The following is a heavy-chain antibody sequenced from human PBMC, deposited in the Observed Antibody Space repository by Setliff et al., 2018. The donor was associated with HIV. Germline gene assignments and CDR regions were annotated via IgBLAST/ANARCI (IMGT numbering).Heavy chain of an antibody. D-gene: IGHD3-16*01. CDR2: INWRGDST. J-gene: IGHJ4*02. CDR3: ARGDMIAFGGIGPFDY. V-gene: IGHV3-20*04. Sequence: PGGSLRLSCAPSGFTFSSYSMIWVRQAPGKGLEWLSGINWRGDSTGYGDALKGRVTISRDNAKNSLYLHMNSLRSADTAVYYCARGDMIAFGGIGPFDYWGQGTLVTVSS. CDR1: GFTFSSYS.